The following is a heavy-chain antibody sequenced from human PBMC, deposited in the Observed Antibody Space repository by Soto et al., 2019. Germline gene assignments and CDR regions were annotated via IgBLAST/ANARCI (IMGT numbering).Heavy chain of an antibody. D-gene: IGHD1-1*01. J-gene: IGHJ5*02. CDR3: ASSPQLEPNWFDP. CDR2: IYYSGST. CDR1: GGSIISGDYY. Sequence: SETLSLTCTVSGGSIISGDYYWIWIRQPPGKGLEWIGYIYYSGSTYYNPSLKSRVTISVDTSKNQFSLKLSSVTAADTAVYYCASSPQLEPNWFDPWGQGTLVTVSS. V-gene: IGHV4-30-4*01.